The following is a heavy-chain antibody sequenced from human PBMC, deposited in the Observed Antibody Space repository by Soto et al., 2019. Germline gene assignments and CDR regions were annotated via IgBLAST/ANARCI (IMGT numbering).Heavy chain of an antibody. CDR3: ARDHAEDPAMDTSGWFDP. CDR1: GFYVGSVSCC. J-gene: IGHJ5*02. V-gene: IGHV4-61*01. Sequence: SETLSLTCTFSGFYVGSVSCCWSWIRPPPGKGLEWIGFIYYTGSSSYNPSLKSRVTISVDTSKDQFSLKLSSVTAADTAVYYCARDHAEDPAMDTSGWFDPWGQGTLVTVSS. D-gene: IGHD5-18*01. CDR2: IYYTGSS.